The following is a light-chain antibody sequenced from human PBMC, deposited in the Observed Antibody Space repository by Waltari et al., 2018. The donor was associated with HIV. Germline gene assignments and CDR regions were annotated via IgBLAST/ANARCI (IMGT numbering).Light chain of an antibody. V-gene: IGLV1-47*01. CDR3: STWDDKMSGVI. J-gene: IGLJ2*01. Sequence: QSVLTQPPSTSGTPGQRVTISCSGSVSNIGNNYVYWYQHLPGTAPKLLIYNNNLLRACLPDRFSGSTSDTSASLAIIGLRSEDESDYYCSTWDDKMSGVIFGGGTKLTVL. CDR2: NNN. CDR1: VSNIGNNY.